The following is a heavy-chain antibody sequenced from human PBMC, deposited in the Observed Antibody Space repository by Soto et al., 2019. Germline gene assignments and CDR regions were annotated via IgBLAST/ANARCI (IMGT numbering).Heavy chain of an antibody. CDR3: ARAPVYYDSTGIDY. V-gene: IGHV3-30-3*01. Sequence: GGSLRLSCAACGFTFSSYAMHWVRQAPGKGLEWVAVISYDGSNKYYADSVKGRFTISRDNSKNTLYLQMNSLRAEDTAVYYCARAPVYYDSTGIDYWGQGTLVTVSS. D-gene: IGHD3-22*01. J-gene: IGHJ4*02. CDR2: ISYDGSNK. CDR1: GFTFSSYA.